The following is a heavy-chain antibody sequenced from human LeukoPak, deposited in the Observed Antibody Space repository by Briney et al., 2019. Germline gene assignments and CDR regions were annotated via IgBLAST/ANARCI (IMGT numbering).Heavy chain of an antibody. J-gene: IGHJ4*02. CDR3: ARAYDILTGYYTTHFDY. CDR1: GYTFTGYY. CDR2: INPNSGGT. V-gene: IGHV1-2*02. Sequence: ASVKVSCKASGYTFTGYYMHLVRQAPGQGLEWMGWINPNSGGTNYAQKFQGRVTMTRDTSISTAYMELSRLRSDDTAVYYCARAYDILTGYYTTHFDYWGQGTLVTVSS. D-gene: IGHD3-9*01.